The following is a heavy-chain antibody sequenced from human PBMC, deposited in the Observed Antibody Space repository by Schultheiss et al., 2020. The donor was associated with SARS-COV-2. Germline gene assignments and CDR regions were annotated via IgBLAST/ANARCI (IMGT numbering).Heavy chain of an antibody. CDR1: GFTFSSYA. J-gene: IGHJ4*02. CDR2: ISYDGSNK. V-gene: IGHV3-30*14. D-gene: IGHD2-2*01. CDR3: AKDFSDRSFVVRYFDY. Sequence: GGSLRLSCAASGFTFSSYAMHWVRQAPGKGLEWVAVISYDGSNKYYADSVKGRFTISRDNSKNTLYLQMGSLRAEDMAVYYCAKDFSDRSFVVRYFDYWGLGTGVTV.